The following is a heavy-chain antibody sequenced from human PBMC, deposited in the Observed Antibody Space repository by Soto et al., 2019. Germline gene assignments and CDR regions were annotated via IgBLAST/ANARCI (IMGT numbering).Heavy chain of an antibody. V-gene: IGHV1-18*01. CDR2: INPYNGNT. CDR1: GYTFTSYG. CDR3: ARDWFGIDY. Sequence: QVQLVQSGAEVKKPGASVKVSCKASGYTFTSYGISWVRQAPGQGLEWMGWINPYNGNTNYAQKLQGRVTMTTDTSTNTAYMALRSPRSDDTAVYYCARDWFGIDYWGQGTLVTVSS. J-gene: IGHJ4*02. D-gene: IGHD3-16*01.